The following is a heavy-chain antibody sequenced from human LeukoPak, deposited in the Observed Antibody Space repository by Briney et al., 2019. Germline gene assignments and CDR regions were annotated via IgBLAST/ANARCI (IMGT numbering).Heavy chain of an antibody. Sequence: GSLSLSCAASGFTFSHFAMSWVRPAPGKGLHWVSTISGSGNKTYDADSVKGRFTISRDNSKNTLYLQMTGLRAEDTAVYYCAKLKRVGIAPFDDWGQGTLVTVSS. V-gene: IGHV3-23*01. J-gene: IGHJ4*02. D-gene: IGHD3-10*01. CDR3: AKLKRVGIAPFDD. CDR1: GFTFSHFA. CDR2: ISGSGNKT.